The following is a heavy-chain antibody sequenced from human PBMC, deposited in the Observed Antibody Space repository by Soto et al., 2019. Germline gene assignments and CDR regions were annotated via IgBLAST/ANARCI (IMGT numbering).Heavy chain of an antibody. CDR3: ARLGLGASVAWFAP. J-gene: IGHJ5*02. V-gene: IGHV3-7*01. D-gene: IGHD3-16*01. CDR2: MKYDGREK. Sequence: PGGSLRLSCAASGFTFSNYWMSWVRQAPGKGLEWVANMKYDGREKYYVDSVKGRFTMSRDNAKNSLSLQMNSLRAEDTAVYYCARLGLGASVAWFAPWGLGTLVPVSS. CDR1: GFTFSNYW.